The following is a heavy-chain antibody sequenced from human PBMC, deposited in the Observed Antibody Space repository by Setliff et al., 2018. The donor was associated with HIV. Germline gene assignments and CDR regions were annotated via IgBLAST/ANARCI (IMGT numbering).Heavy chain of an antibody. Sequence: SETLSLTCVVYGGSFTNYYWSWIRQPPGKGLECIGEINHSGSTNYNPSLKSRVTISVDTSKHQFSLKLNSMTAADAAVYYCARDDIVATRYYYYYYMDVWGKGTTVPVSS. CDR2: INHSGST. CDR3: ARDDIVATRYYYYYYMDV. CDR1: GGSFTNYY. J-gene: IGHJ6*03. V-gene: IGHV4-34*01. D-gene: IGHD5-12*01.